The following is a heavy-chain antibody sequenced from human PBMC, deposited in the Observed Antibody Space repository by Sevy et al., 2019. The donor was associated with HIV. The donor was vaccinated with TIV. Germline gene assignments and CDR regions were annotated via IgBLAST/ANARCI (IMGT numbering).Heavy chain of an antibody. V-gene: IGHV3-48*02. CDR3: ARDVDIPFVRSFDS. CDR2: ISSSSRTI. Sequence: GGSLRLSCVVSGLTFSSDSMNWVRQAPGKGLEWLAYISSSSRTIYYADSVEGRFTISRDNDKKSVFLQMNNLRDEDSATYHCARDVDIPFVRSFDSWGQGTLVTVSS. CDR1: GLTFSSDS. D-gene: IGHD5-12*01. J-gene: IGHJ4*02.